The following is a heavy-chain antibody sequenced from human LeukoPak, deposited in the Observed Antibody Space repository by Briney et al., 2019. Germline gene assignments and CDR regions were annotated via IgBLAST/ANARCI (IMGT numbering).Heavy chain of an antibody. CDR3: AKDMGGPAYCGGDCYSRFFQH. Sequence: PGGSLRLSCAASGFTFSNYAMSWVRQAPGKGLEWVSAISGSAGNIYYADSVKGRFTVSRDNSKNTLYLQMDSLRAEDTAVYYCAKDMGGPAYCGGDCYSRFFQHWGQGTLVTVS. V-gene: IGHV3-23*01. J-gene: IGHJ1*01. CDR2: ISGSAGNI. D-gene: IGHD2-21*02. CDR1: GFTFSNYA.